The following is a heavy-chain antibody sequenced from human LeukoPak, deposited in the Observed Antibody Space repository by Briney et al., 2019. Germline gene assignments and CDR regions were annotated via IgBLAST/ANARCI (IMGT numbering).Heavy chain of an antibody. J-gene: IGHJ6*04. Sequence: SVKVSCKASGGTFSSYAISWVRQAPGQGLEWMGGIIPIFGTANYAQKFQGRVTITADESTSTAYMELSSLRSEDTAVYYCASMLYCDYVWRSYRDYYYGMDVWGKGTTVTVSS. D-gene: IGHD3-16*02. CDR3: ASMLYCDYVWRSYRDYYYGMDV. CDR2: IIPIFGTA. CDR1: GGTFSSYA. V-gene: IGHV1-69*13.